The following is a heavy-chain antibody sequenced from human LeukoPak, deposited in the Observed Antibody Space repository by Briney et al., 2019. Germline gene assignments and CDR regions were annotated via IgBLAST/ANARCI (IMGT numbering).Heavy chain of an antibody. V-gene: IGHV1-3*01. D-gene: IGHD3-9*01. Sequence: ASVKVSCKASGYTFTSYAMHWVRQAPGQRLEWMGWINAGNGNTKYSQKFQGRVTITRDTSASTAYMELSSLRSEDTAVYYCARARILQRIPLGGPQFDPWGQGTLVTVSS. CDR1: GYTFTSYA. CDR2: INAGNGNT. J-gene: IGHJ5*02. CDR3: ARARILQRIPLGGPQFDP.